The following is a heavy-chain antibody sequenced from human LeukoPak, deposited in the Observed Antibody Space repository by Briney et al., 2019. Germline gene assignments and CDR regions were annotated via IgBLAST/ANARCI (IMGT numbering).Heavy chain of an antibody. V-gene: IGHV3-23*01. Sequence: GGSLRLSCAASGFTFSSYAMSWVRQTPGKGLEWVSAISGSGGSTYYADSVKGRFTISRDNSKNTLYLQMNSLRAEDTAVYYCAREYGGNSEYYYYYGMDVWGQGTTVTVSS. D-gene: IGHD2-21*02. CDR1: GFTFSSYA. J-gene: IGHJ6*02. CDR3: AREYGGNSEYYYYYGMDV. CDR2: ISGSGGST.